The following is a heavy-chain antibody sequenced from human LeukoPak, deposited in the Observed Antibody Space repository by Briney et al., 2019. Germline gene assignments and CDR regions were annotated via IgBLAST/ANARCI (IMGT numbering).Heavy chain of an antibody. CDR3: ARRHVGLVIIKPFDY. Sequence: GGSLRLSCAASGFTFSSYSMNWVRQAPGKGLEWVSSISSSSSYIYYADSVKGRFIISRDNAKNSLYLQMNSLRAEDTAVYYCARRHVGLVIIKPFDYWGQGTLVTVSS. CDR2: ISSSSSYI. J-gene: IGHJ4*02. D-gene: IGHD3/OR15-3a*01. V-gene: IGHV3-21*01. CDR1: GFTFSSYS.